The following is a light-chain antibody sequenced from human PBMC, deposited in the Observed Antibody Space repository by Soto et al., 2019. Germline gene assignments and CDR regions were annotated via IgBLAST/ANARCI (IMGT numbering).Light chain of an antibody. V-gene: IGKV1-5*03. Sequence: DIQMTQSPSALSASVGDRVTITCRASQTIASWLAWYQQKPGKAPKLLMYKASTLESGVPSRFSGSGSGTEFTLTISSLQPEDFATYYCQQYNSYWTFGQGTKVEIK. CDR2: KAS. CDR3: QQYNSYWT. J-gene: IGKJ1*01. CDR1: QTIASW.